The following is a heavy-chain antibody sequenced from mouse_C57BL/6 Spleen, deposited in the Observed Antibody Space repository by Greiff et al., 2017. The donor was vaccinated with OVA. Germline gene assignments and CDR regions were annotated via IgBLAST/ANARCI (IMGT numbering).Heavy chain of an antibody. CDR3: ACITTVVDWYFDV. Sequence: VQLQQSGPELVKPGASVKISCKASGYAFSSSWMNWVKQRPGKGLEWIGRIYPGDGDTNYNGKFKGKATLTADKSSSTAYMQLSSLTSEDSAVYFCACITTVVDWYFDVWGTGTTVTVSS. CDR2: IYPGDGDT. D-gene: IGHD1-1*01. CDR1: GYAFSSSW. J-gene: IGHJ1*03. V-gene: IGHV1-82*01.